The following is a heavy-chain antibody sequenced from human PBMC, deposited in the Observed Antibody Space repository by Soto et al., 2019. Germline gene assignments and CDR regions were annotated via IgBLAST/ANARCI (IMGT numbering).Heavy chain of an antibody. D-gene: IGHD3-10*01. V-gene: IGHV3-23*01. Sequence: EVQLLESGGGLVQPGGSLRLSCAASGFSLSGYAMSWVRQAPGKGLEWVSSIRRSGGSTFYADSVEGRFTISRDDSKNTLYLQMDSLRVEDTAVYHRAKNRGSGNPFFYDMAVWGQGTTVTVSS. CDR1: GFSLSGYA. J-gene: IGHJ6*02. CDR3: AKNRGSGNPFFYDMAV. CDR2: IRRSGGST.